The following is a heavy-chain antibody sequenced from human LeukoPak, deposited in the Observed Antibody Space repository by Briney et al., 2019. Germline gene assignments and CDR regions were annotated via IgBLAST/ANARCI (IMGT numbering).Heavy chain of an antibody. D-gene: IGHD6-13*01. V-gene: IGHV3-23*01. Sequence: GGSLRLSCAVSGITFSSYWMHWVRQAPGKGLEWVSVISGSGGSTYYADSVKGRFTISRDNSKNTLYLQMNSLRAEDTAVYYCAKDSVPAAAGDNWFDPWGQGTLVTVSS. CDR3: AKDSVPAAAGDNWFDP. CDR1: GITFSSYW. J-gene: IGHJ5*02. CDR2: ISGSGGST.